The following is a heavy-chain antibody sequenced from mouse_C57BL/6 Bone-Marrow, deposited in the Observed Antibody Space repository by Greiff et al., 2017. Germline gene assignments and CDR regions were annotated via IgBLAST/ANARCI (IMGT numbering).Heavy chain of an antibody. CDR3: ARLGGLPPHWYFDV. D-gene: IGHD2-2*01. V-gene: IGHV5-12*01. J-gene: IGHJ1*03. CDR2: ISNGGGST. CDR1: GFTFSDYY. Sequence: VKLVESGGGLVQPGGSLKLSCAASGFTFSDYYMYWVRQTPEKRLEWVAYISNGGGSTYYPDTVKGRFTISRDNAKNTLYLQMSRLKSEDTAMYYCARLGGLPPHWYFDVWGTGTTVTVSS.